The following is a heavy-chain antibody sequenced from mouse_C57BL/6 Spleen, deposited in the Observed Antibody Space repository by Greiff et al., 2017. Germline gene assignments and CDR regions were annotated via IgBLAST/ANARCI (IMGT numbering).Heavy chain of an antibody. D-gene: IGHD1-1*01. CDR2: IYPGTGST. Sequence: QVQLQQPGAELVKPGASVKMSCKASGYTFTSYWITWVKQRPGQGLEWIGDIYPGTGSTNYNEKFKSKATLTVDTSSSTAYMQLSSLTSEDSAVYYWARDESIYYYGSSPWFAYWGQGTLVTVSA. CDR3: ARDESIYYYGSSPWFAY. V-gene: IGHV1-55*01. CDR1: GYTFTSYW. J-gene: IGHJ3*01.